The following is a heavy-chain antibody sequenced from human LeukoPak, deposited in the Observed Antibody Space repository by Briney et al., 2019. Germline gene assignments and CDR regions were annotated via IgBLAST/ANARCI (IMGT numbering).Heavy chain of an antibody. CDR2: IIPILGIA. CDR3: AREGKSPAPADHHYYYYYYMDV. V-gene: IGHV1-69*04. J-gene: IGHJ6*03. Sequence: SVKVSCKASGGTFSSYAISWVRQAPGQGLEWMGRIIPILGIANYAQKFQGRVTITADKSTSTAYMEPSSLRSEDTAVYYCAREGKSPAPADHHYYYYYYMDVWGKGTTVTVSS. D-gene: IGHD3-10*01. CDR1: GGTFSSYA.